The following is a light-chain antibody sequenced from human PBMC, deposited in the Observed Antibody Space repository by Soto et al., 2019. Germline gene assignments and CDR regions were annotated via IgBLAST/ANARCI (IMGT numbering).Light chain of an antibody. CDR3: QQSYTSWWT. CDR1: QSISTH. CDR2: AAS. V-gene: IGKV1-39*01. J-gene: IGKJ1*01. Sequence: DIQMTQSPPTLSASVGDRVTITCRASQSISTHLSWYQQKPGKAPKLLIYAASSLQSWVPSRFTGSGSGTDFTLTISSLQPEDFATYYCQQSYTSWWTFGQGTKVDIK.